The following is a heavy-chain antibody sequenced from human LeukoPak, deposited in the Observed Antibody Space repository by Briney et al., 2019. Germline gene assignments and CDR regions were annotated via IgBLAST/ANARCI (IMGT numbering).Heavy chain of an antibody. Sequence: GGSLRLSCAASGVTFSSYEMSWVRQAPGGGLEWVSYISGSGVTMYYADSVKGRFTISRDDAKNSLYLQMNSLRAEDTAVYYCAREDIRLDYFDYWGQGTLVTVSS. D-gene: IGHD6-19*01. CDR1: GVTFSSYE. V-gene: IGHV3-48*03. CDR3: AREDIRLDYFDY. CDR2: ISGSGVTM. J-gene: IGHJ4*02.